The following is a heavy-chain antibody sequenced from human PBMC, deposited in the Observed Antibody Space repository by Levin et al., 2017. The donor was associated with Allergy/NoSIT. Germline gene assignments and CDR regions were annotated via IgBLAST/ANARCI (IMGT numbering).Heavy chain of an antibody. V-gene: IGHV3-48*02. CDR1: GFTFSSYS. D-gene: IGHD3-3*01. J-gene: IGHJ6*02. Sequence: PGGSLRLSCAASGFTFSSYSMNWVRQAPGKGLEWVSYISSSSSTIYYADSVKGRFTISRDNAKNSLYLQMNSLRDEDTAVYYCARSLRFLEWLLMPTGMDVWGQGTTVTVSS. CDR3: ARSLRFLEWLLMPTGMDV. CDR2: ISSSSSTI.